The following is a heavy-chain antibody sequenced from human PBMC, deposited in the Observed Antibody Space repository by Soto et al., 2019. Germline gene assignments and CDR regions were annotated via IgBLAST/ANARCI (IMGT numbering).Heavy chain of an antibody. CDR1: GGSISSGGYY. CDR2: IYDGGST. J-gene: IGHJ4*02. Sequence: QVELQESGPGLVKPSQTLSLTCTVSGGSISSGGYYWSWIRHHPGKGLEWIGYIYDGGSTYYNPSLKSRVTISVDTSKIRCSLKLSSVTAADTAVYYCASQATGWYPDYWGQGTLVTVSS. V-gene: IGHV4-31*03. D-gene: IGHD6-19*01. CDR3: ASQATGWYPDY.